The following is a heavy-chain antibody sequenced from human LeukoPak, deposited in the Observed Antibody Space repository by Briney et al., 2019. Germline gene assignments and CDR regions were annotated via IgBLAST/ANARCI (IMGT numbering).Heavy chain of an antibody. CDR2: IYTSGST. CDR1: GGSISSYY. V-gene: IGHV4-4*07. D-gene: IGHD5-18*01. CDR3: ARASDTAMASDAFDI. J-gene: IGHJ3*02. Sequence: SETLSLTCTVSGGSISSYYWSWIRQPAGKGLEWIGRIYTSGSTNYNPSLKSRVTISVDKSKNQFSLKLSSVTAADTAVYYCARASDTAMASDAFDIRVQGTMVTVSS.